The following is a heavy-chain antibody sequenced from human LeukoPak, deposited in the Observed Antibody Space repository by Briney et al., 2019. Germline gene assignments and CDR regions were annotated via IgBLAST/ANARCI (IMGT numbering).Heavy chain of an antibody. CDR3: ARADCSSSSCYELDY. V-gene: IGHV3-11*04. CDR1: GFTFSDYY. D-gene: IGHD2-2*01. J-gene: IGHJ4*02. CDR2: ISSSGRTI. Sequence: GGSLRLSCAGSGFTFSDYYMSWIRQAPAKGLEGVSYISSSGRTIYYADPVNGRFTISRDNAKNSLYLQMNSLSAEDTAVYYCARADCSSSSCYELDYWGQGTLVTVSS.